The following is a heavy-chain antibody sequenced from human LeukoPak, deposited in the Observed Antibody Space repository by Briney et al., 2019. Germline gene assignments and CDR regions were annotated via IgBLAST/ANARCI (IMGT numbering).Heavy chain of an antibody. CDR2: INSDGSST. CDR3: ARALGGYDTDY. D-gene: IGHD5-12*01. Sequence: GGSLRLSCAASGFTFSSYWMHWVRQAPGKGLVWVSRINSDGSSTSYADSVKGRSTISRDNAKNTLYLQMNSLRAEDTAVYYCARALGGYDTDYWGQGTLVTVSS. CDR1: GFTFSSYW. V-gene: IGHV3-74*01. J-gene: IGHJ4*02.